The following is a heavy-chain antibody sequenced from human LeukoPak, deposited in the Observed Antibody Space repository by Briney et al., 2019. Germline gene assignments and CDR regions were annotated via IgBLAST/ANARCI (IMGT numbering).Heavy chain of an antibody. Sequence: SETLSLTCTASGGSISSSSYYWGWIRQPPGKGLEWIGSIYYSGSTYYNPSLKSRVTISVDTSKNQFSLKLSSVTAADTAVYYCARGYSSGWYSLGGFDYWGQGTLVTVSS. D-gene: IGHD6-13*01. J-gene: IGHJ4*02. V-gene: IGHV4-39*07. CDR2: IYYSGST. CDR1: GGSISSSSYY. CDR3: ARGYSSGWYSLGGFDY.